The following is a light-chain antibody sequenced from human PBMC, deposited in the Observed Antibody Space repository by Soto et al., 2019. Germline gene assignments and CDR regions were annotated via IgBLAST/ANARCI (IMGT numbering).Light chain of an antibody. V-gene: IGKV2-28*01. CDR1: QRLLHSNGYHY. Sequence: EIVMTQSPVSLPVTPGEPASISCRSSQRLLHSNGYHYLEWYLQKPGQSPQLLIYLGSIRAPGVPDRFSGSGAGTACTLTISRVEAEDVGVYYGMQPLQTTWTFGRGTKVEIK. CDR2: LGS. J-gene: IGKJ1*01. CDR3: MQPLQTTWT.